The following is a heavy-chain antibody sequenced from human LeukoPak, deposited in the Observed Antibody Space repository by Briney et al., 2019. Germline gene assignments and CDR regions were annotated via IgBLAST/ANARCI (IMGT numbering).Heavy chain of an antibody. V-gene: IGHV1-18*01. Sequence: AASVKVSCKASGYTFTSYGISWVRQAPGQGLEWMGWISAYNGNTKYPQNLQGRVTMTTDTSTSTAYMELRSLTSDDTAVYYCARDAVRVVISALLRISKRGHYYFDYWGQGTLVTVSS. CDR1: GYTFTSYG. D-gene: IGHD3-10*01. CDR2: ISAYNGNT. J-gene: IGHJ4*02. CDR3: ARDAVRVVISALLRISKRGHYYFDY.